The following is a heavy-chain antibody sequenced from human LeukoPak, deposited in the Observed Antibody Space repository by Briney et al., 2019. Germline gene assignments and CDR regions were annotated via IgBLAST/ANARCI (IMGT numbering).Heavy chain of an antibody. V-gene: IGHV1-8*01. CDR3: ARGPNKSDGGNSGSAWFDP. J-gene: IGHJ5*02. D-gene: IGHD4-23*01. CDR1: GYTFTTYD. Sequence: ASVKVSCKASGYTFTTYDINWVRQATGQGLEWMGWINPNSGNTGYAQKFQGRVTMTRNTSISTAYMELRSLRSEDTAVYYCARGPNKSDGGNSGSAWFDPWGQGTLVTVSS. CDR2: INPNSGNT.